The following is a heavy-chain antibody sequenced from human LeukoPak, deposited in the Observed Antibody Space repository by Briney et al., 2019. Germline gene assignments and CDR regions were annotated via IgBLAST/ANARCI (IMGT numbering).Heavy chain of an antibody. J-gene: IGHJ5*02. CDR3: ARGDLGYCSGGSCYGDWLDP. CDR1: GGSFSGYY. CDR2: INHSGST. D-gene: IGHD2-15*01. V-gene: IGHV4-34*01. Sequence: PSETLSLTCAVYGGSFSGYYWSWIRQPPGKGLEWIGEINHSGSTNYNPSLKSRVTISVDTSKNQFSLKLSSVTAADTAVYYCARGDLGYCSGGSCYGDWLDPWGQGTLVTVSS.